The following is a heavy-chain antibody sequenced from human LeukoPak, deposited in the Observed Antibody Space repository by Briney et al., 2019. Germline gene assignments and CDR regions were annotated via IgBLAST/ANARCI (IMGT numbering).Heavy chain of an antibody. J-gene: IGHJ5*02. V-gene: IGHV4-34*01. Sequence: SETLSLTCTVYGGSFSGYYWSWIRQPPGKGLEWIGEINHSGSTNYNPSLKSRVTMSADTSKNQLSLKLTSVTAADTAVYYCARSTGLTNCFDPWGQGALVTVSS. CDR3: ARSTGLTNCFDP. CDR1: GGSFSGYY. CDR2: INHSGST. D-gene: IGHD7-27*01.